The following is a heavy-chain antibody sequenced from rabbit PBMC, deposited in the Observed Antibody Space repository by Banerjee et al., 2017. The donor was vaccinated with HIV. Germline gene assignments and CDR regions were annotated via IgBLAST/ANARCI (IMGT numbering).Heavy chain of an antibody. CDR1: GFSFSSSYW. CDR3: ARDLAGVIGWNFGL. V-gene: IGHV1S45*01. J-gene: IGHJ6*01. Sequence: QEQLEESGGDLVKPGASLTLTCTASGFSFSSSYWMSWVRQAPGKGLEWIGIIYIDDGRTDYASWVNGRFTISRSTSLNTVTLQMTSLTAADTATYFCARDLAGVIGWNFGLWGQGTLVTVS. CDR2: IYIDDGRT. D-gene: IGHD4-1*01.